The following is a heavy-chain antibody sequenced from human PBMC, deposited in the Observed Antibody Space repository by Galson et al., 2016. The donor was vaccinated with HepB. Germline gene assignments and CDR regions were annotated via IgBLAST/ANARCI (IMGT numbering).Heavy chain of an antibody. V-gene: IGHV3-48*01. Sequence: SLRLSCAAPGFTFSSYSMHWVRQAPGKGLEWVSYISSSSSTIYYADSVKGRFTISRDNAKNSLYLQMNSLRAEDTAVYYCAREGAIFGVVTNWFDPWGQGTLVTVSS. CDR1: GFTFSSYS. J-gene: IGHJ5*02. D-gene: IGHD3-3*01. CDR2: ISSSSSTI. CDR3: AREGAIFGVVTNWFDP.